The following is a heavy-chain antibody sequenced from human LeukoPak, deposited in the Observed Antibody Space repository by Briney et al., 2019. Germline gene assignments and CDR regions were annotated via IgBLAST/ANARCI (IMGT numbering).Heavy chain of an antibody. CDR3: ARGDSSGYKGAFDI. D-gene: IGHD3-22*01. CDR2: ISYDGSNK. J-gene: IGHJ3*02. CDR1: GFTFSSYG. V-gene: IGHV3-30*19. Sequence: GGSLRLSCAASGFTFSSYGMHWARQAPGKGLEWVAVISYDGSNKYYADSVKGRFTISRDNSKNTLYLQMNSLRAEDTAVYYCARGDSSGYKGAFDIWGQGTMVTVSS.